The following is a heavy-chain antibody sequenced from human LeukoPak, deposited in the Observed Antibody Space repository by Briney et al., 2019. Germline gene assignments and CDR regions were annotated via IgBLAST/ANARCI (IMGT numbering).Heavy chain of an antibody. J-gene: IGHJ4*02. Sequence: SETLSLTCTVSGGSISNDNYYWGWIRQPPGKGLEWIGYIYYSGSTNYNPSLKSRVTISVDTSKNQFSLKLSSVTAADTAVYYCRAVRFGSPRFDYWGQGTLVTVSS. D-gene: IGHD3-10*01. CDR1: GGSISNDNYY. CDR3: RAVRFGSPRFDY. V-gene: IGHV4-61*05. CDR2: IYYSGST.